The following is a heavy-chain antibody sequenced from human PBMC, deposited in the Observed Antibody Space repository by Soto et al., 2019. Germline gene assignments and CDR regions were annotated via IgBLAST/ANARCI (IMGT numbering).Heavy chain of an antibody. CDR3: ARGGWGLPEWDY. CDR2: IYHSGST. CDR1: GGSISSSNW. Sequence: QVQLQESGPGLVKPSGTLSLTCAVSGGSISSSNWWSWVRQPPGKGLEWIGEIYHSGSTNYNPSRKRRVTIPGEKSKNQFSRKRRSVTAAAAAVYYCARGGWGLPEWDYWGQGTLVTVSS. J-gene: IGHJ4*02. V-gene: IGHV4-4*02. D-gene: IGHD1-26*01.